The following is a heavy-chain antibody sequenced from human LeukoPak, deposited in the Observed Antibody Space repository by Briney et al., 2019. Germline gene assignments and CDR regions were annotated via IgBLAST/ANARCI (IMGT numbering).Heavy chain of an antibody. CDR2: ITGDGDST. CDR3: ASRVASGY. J-gene: IGHJ4*02. Sequence: GGSLRLSCAASGLTFNTYAMNWVRQAPGKGLEWVSSITGDGDSTYYADSVRGRLTISRDNSKNTLYLQMHSLRAEDTAVYYCASRVASGYWGQGILVTVSS. V-gene: IGHV3-23*01. CDR1: GLTFNTYA. D-gene: IGHD1-14*01.